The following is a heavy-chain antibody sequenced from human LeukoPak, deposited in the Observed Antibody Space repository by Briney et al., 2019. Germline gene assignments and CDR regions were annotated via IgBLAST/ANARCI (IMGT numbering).Heavy chain of an antibody. CDR2: ISSSSSTI. D-gene: IGHD3-22*01. Sequence: PGGSLRLSCVASGFTFSSYSMNWVRQAPGKGLEWVSYISSSSSTIYYADSVKGRFTISRDNAKNSLYLQMNSLRAEDTAVYYCAKPHYYDTRGDAFDIWGQGTMVTVSS. CDR1: GFTFSSYS. CDR3: AKPHYYDTRGDAFDI. J-gene: IGHJ3*02. V-gene: IGHV3-48*01.